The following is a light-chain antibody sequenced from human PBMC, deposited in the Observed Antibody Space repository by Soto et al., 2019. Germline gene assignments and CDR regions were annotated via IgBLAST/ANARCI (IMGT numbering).Light chain of an antibody. CDR2: DVS. CDR1: SSDVGAYNF. J-gene: IGLJ1*01. Sequence: QSALTQPASVSGSPGQSITISCTGTSSDVGAYNFVSWYQQHPGKVPKLMIFDVSSRPSGVSDSFSGSKSGNTASLTISGLQAEDEGDYYCSSYTSSSTHVFGCGTKLTVL. V-gene: IGLV2-14*03. CDR3: SSYTSSSTHV.